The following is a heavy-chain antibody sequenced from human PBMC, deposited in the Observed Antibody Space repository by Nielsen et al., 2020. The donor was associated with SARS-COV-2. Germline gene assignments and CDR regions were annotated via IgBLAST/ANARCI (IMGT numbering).Heavy chain of an antibody. CDR3: AREYSSSPGAFDI. CDR2: IYYSGAT. J-gene: IGHJ3*02. Sequence: LSCTVSGGSISRYYWSWIRQPPGKGLEWIAYIYYSGATNYNPSLKSRVTISADTSKNQFSLKLRSVTAADTAVYYCAREYSSSPGAFDIWGQGTMVTVSS. D-gene: IGHD6-6*01. CDR1: GGSISRYY. V-gene: IGHV4-59*01.